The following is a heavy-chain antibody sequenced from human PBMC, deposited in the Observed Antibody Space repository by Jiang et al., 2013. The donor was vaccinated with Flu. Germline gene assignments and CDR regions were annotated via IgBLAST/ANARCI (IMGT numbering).Heavy chain of an antibody. CDR2: IYPGDSET. D-gene: IGHD6-19*01. CDR3: ARRVSSGWQRAGSWGFDY. V-gene: IGHV5-51*01. Sequence: GAEVKKSGESLKISCKGSGYSFTSYWIGWVRQMPGKGLEWMGIIYPGDSETRYSPSFQGLVTISADKSISTAYLQWSSLKASDTAMYYCARRVSSGWQRAGSWGFDYWGQGTLVTVSS. CDR1: GYSFTSYW. J-gene: IGHJ4*02.